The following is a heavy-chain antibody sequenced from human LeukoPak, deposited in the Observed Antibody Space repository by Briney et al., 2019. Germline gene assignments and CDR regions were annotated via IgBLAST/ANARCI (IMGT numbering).Heavy chain of an antibody. CDR2: MNPNSGNT. CDR3: ARGTYYYDSSGSTKLDY. J-gene: IGHJ4*02. D-gene: IGHD3-22*01. Sequence: GASVKVSCKASGYTFTKSYIHWVRQAPGQGLEWMGWMNPNSGNTGYAQKFQGRVTITRNTSISTAYMELSSLRSEDTAVYYCARGTYYYDSSGSTKLDYWGQGTLVTVSS. V-gene: IGHV1-8*03. CDR1: GYTFTKSY.